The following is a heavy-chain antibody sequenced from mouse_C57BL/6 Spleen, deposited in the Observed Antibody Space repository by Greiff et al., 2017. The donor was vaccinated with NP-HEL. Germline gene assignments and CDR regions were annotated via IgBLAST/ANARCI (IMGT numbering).Heavy chain of an antibody. CDR1: GFTFSDFY. CDR2: SRNKANDYTT. CDR3: ARDGTYYYGSRGDWYFDV. Sequence: EVKLVESGGGLVQSGRSLILSCATSGFTFSDFYMEWVRQAPGKGLEWIAASRNKANDYTTEYSASVKGRFIVSRDTSQSILYLQMNALRAEDTAIDYCARDGTYYYGSRGDWYFDVWGTGTTVTVSS. D-gene: IGHD1-1*01. V-gene: IGHV7-1*01. J-gene: IGHJ1*03.